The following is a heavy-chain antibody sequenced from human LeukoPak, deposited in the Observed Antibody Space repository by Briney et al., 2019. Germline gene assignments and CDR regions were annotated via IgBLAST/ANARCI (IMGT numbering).Heavy chain of an antibody. D-gene: IGHD3-3*01. CDR2: INHSGST. V-gene: IGHV4-34*01. CDR1: GGSFSGYY. Sequence: SENLSLTCAVYGGSFSGYYWSWIRQPPGKGLEWIGEINHSGSTNYNPSLKSRVTISVDTSKNQFSLKLSSVTAADTAVYYCARGGLRFQKYWGQGTLVTVSS. CDR3: ARGGLRFQKY. J-gene: IGHJ4*02.